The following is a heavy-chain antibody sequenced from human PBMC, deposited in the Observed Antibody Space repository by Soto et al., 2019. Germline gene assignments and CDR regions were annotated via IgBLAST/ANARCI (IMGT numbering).Heavy chain of an antibody. J-gene: IGHJ4*02. CDR1: GGSISGYF. CDR2: MSYTGNT. CDR3: ARADTTIVPLAQ. V-gene: IGHV4-59*01. D-gene: IGHD3-10*01. Sequence: SETLSLTCTVSGGSISGYFWNRIRQPPGKGLEWIGYMSYTGNTNYNPSLTSRVSISVDTSKNQFSLNLNSVTAADTAVYYCARADTTIVPLAQWGQGTLVTVSS.